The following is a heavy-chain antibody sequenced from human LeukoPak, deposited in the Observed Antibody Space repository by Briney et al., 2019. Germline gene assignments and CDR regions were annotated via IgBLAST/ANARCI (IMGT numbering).Heavy chain of an antibody. V-gene: IGHV3-7*05. CDR3: ARAIAAAGLDY. J-gene: IGHJ4*02. Sequence: GGALRLSCAAFGFTFSGNWMSWVRQAPGKGLEWVANIKRDGSEKSYVDSVKGRFTISRDNSKNSLYLQMNSLRAEDTAVYYCARAIAAAGLDYWGPGTLVTVSS. CDR1: GFTFSGNW. CDR2: IKRDGSEK. D-gene: IGHD6-13*01.